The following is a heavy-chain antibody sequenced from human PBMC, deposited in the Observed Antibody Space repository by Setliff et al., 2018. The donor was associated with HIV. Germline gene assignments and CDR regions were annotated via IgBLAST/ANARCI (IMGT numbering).Heavy chain of an antibody. CDR2: IKTKTDAEPT. J-gene: IGHJ4*02. D-gene: IGHD5-18*01. CDR1: GFTFGNDW. CDR3: MTPAMVNGVRGY. Sequence: GSLRLSCAASGFTFGNDWMSWVRQAPGKGLEWVGLIKTKTDAEPTDYVASVKGRFTISRDDSKNTLYLQMNSLRTEDTAVYYGMTPAMVNGVRGYWGLGTLVTSPQ. V-gene: IGHV3-15*01.